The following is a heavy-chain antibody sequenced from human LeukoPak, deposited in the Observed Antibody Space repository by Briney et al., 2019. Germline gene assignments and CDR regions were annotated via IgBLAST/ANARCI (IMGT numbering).Heavy chain of an antibody. CDR2: ISSSSSYI. D-gene: IGHD4-17*01. CDR3: ATTTVTTDDAFDI. J-gene: IGHJ3*02. CDR1: GFTFSSYS. Sequence: GGSLRLSCAASGFTFSSYSMNWVRQAPGKGLEWVSSISSSSSYIYYADSVKGRFTISRDNAKNSLYLQMNSLRAEDTAVYYCATTTVTTDDAFDIWGQGTMVTVSS. V-gene: IGHV3-21*01.